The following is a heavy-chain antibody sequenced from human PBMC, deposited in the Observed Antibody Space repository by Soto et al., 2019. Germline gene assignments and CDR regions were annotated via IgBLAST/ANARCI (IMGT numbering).Heavy chain of an antibody. J-gene: IGHJ4*02. V-gene: IGHV1-69*02. CDR2: IIPILGIA. CDR3: ARSNRSSRSYGY. D-gene: IGHD6-13*01. Sequence: SVKVSFKASGGTFSSYTISLVRQAPGQGLEWMGRIIPILGIANYAQKFQGRVTITADKSTSTAYMELSRMRSEDTAVYYCARSNRSSRSYGYWGQGTLVTVSS. CDR1: GGTFSSYT.